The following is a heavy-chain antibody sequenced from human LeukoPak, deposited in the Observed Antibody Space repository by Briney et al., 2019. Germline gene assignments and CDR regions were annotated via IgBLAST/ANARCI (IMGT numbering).Heavy chain of an antibody. D-gene: IGHD6-13*01. CDR3: ARVTVGQQLEHGFDP. J-gene: IGHJ5*02. Sequence: SETLSLTCTVSLDSTTSNFWSWVRQPPGKGLEWIGEIHRSGSPNYNPSLQSRVTISIDRSRNQIALELSSVTAADTAVYYCARVTVGQQLEHGFDPWGQGTLVTVSS. V-gene: IGHV4-4*02. CDR1: LDSTTSNF. CDR2: IHRSGSP.